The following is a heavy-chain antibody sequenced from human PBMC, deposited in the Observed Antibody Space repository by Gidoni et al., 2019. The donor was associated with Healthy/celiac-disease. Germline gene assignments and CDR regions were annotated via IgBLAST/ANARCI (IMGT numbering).Heavy chain of an antibody. Sequence: EVQLLESGGGLVQPGGSLRLSCAASGFTFRSHAMRWVRQAPGKGLEWVSAISVSGGSTYYADSVKGRFTISRDNSKNTLYLQMNSLRAEDTAVYYCAKDYVWGSYRPKYFQHWGQGTLVTVSS. V-gene: IGHV3-23*01. CDR2: ISVSGGST. J-gene: IGHJ1*01. D-gene: IGHD3-16*02. CDR1: GFTFRSHA. CDR3: AKDYVWGSYRPKYFQH.